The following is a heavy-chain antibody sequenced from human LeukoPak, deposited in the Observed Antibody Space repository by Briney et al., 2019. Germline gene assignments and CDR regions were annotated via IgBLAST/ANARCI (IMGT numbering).Heavy chain of an antibody. J-gene: IGHJ3*02. D-gene: IGHD5/OR15-5a*01. CDR1: GFSFSSYE. CDR3: ARSVNLNAFDI. Sequence: PGGSLRLSCAASGFSFSSYEMNLVRQAPGKGLEWVSYIRSTGSTIYYAGSVKGRFTISRDNARNSLYLQMNSLRAEDTAVYYCARSVNLNAFDIWGQGTMVTVSS. V-gene: IGHV3-48*03. CDR2: IRSTGSTI.